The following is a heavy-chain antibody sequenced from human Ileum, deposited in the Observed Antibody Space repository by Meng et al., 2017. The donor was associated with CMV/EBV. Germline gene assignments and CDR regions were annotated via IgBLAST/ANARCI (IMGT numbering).Heavy chain of an antibody. CDR1: GGSSTSGNYY. CDR3: VRQVVAASFDY. J-gene: IGHJ4*02. V-gene: IGHV4-30-4*08. D-gene: IGHD2-15*01. Sequence: QVQLQESGPGLVKPSQTLSLTCTVSGGSSTSGNYYWSWIRQPPGRGLEWIGYIYYSGSPYYKPSLKSRVTISLDTSKTQFSLNLRSVTATDSAVYYCVRQVVAASFDYWGQGALVTVSS. CDR2: IYYSGSP.